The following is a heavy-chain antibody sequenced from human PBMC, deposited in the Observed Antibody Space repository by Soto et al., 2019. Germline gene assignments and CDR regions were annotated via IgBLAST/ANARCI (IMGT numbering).Heavy chain of an antibody. J-gene: IGHJ2*01. CDR3: VRYARSLGWYFDL. D-gene: IGHD2-2*01. Sequence: EVQLVESGGGLVQPGGSLKLSCAASGFAFSASAMHWVRQASGKGPEGVGRIRSKGNNYATEYAASLEGRFTFSRDDSKHTAYLQMNSLKSEDTAVYYCVRYARSLGWYFDLWGRGTLVTVSS. CDR2: IRSKGNNYAT. V-gene: IGHV3-73*02. CDR1: GFAFSASA.